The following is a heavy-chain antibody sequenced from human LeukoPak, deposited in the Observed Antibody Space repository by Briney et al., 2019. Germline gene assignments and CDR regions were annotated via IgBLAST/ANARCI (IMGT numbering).Heavy chain of an antibody. Sequence: SETLSLTCAVYGGSFSGYYWSWIRQPPGKGLEWIGEINHSGSTNYNPSLKSRVTISVDTSKNQFSLKLSSVTAADTAVYYCARARLMVGALIDWEVRYYFDYWGQGTLVTVSS. D-gene: IGHD1-26*01. V-gene: IGHV4-34*01. CDR1: GGSFSGYY. CDR2: INHSGST. J-gene: IGHJ4*02. CDR3: ARARLMVGALIDWEVRYYFDY.